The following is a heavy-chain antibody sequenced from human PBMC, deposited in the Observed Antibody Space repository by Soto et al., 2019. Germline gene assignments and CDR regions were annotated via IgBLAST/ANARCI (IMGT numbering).Heavy chain of an antibody. CDR2: IYYSGST. Sequence: SETLSLTCTVSGGSISSGGYYWSWIRQHPGKGLEWIGYIYYSGSTYYNPSLKSRVTISVDTSKSQLFLKLSSVTAPDTAVYYCGRQIYDSSGYYYAYWGQGTLVTVSS. CDR3: GRQIYDSSGYYYAY. J-gene: IGHJ4*02. V-gene: IGHV4-31*03. D-gene: IGHD3-22*01. CDR1: GGSISSGGYY.